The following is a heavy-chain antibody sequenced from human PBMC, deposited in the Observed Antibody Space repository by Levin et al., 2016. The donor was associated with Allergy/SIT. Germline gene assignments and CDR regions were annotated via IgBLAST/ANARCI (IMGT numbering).Heavy chain of an antibody. CDR3: ARHALWPSRFDP. D-gene: IGHD3-10*01. V-gene: IGHV4-39*01. J-gene: IGHJ5*02. Sequence: WIRQPPGKGLEWIGSIYYSGSTYYNPSLKSRVTISVDTSKNQFSLKLSSVTAADTAVYYCARHALWPSRFDPWGQGTLVTVSS. CDR2: IYYSGST.